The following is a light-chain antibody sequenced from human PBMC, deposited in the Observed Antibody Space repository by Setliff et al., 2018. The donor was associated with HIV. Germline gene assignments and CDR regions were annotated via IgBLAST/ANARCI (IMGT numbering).Light chain of an antibody. Sequence: ALTQPHSASGSPGQSVTLSCTGTSGDVGGYRYVSWFQQHPGKAPKLIIYEVTKRPPGVPGRLSGSKSGNTASLTVSGLQAEDEADYYCSSYTDNKVYVFGTGTKVTVL. J-gene: IGLJ1*01. CDR2: EVT. CDR3: SSYTDNKVYV. V-gene: IGLV2-8*01. CDR1: SGDVGGYRY.